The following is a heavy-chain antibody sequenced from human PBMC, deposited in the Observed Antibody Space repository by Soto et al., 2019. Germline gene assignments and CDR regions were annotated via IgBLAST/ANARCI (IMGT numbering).Heavy chain of an antibody. Sequence: PSETLSLTCDVSGDSFSGYFCNWLRQPPGKGLEWIGEISQVGRARYNPSLETRITISVDTSKTQFSLNLTSVTDADTAGDYCARGYGYFRQWGQGALVTVYS. V-gene: IGHV4-34*01. CDR2: ISQVGRA. CDR3: ARGYGYFRQ. D-gene: IGHD4-17*01. J-gene: IGHJ1*01. CDR1: GDSFSGYF.